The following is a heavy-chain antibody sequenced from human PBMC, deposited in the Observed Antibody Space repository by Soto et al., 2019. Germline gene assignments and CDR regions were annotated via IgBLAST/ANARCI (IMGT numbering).Heavy chain of an antibody. V-gene: IGHV3-33*01. J-gene: IGHJ6*02. CDR1: GFTFSSYG. CDR3: AREYYDFWSGYYGSYYGMDV. Sequence: GGSLRLSCAASGFTFSSYGMHWVRQAPGKGLEWVAVIWYDGSNKYYADSVKGQFTISRDNSKNTLYLQMNSLRAEDTAVYYCAREYYDFWSGYYGSYYGMDVWGQGTTVTVSS. D-gene: IGHD3-3*01. CDR2: IWYDGSNK.